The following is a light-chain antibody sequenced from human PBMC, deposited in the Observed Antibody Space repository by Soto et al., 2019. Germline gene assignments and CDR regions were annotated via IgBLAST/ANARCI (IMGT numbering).Light chain of an antibody. CDR2: AAS. V-gene: IGKV1-9*01. CDR1: QGISSY. J-gene: IGKJ4*01. CDR3: QQLNSYPLT. Sequence: IQLTQSPFSLSASVGDRVIITCRASQGISSYLAWYQQKPGKAPNLLIYAASALQSGVPSRFSGSGSGTDFTLNISSLQPEDFETYYCQQLNSYPLTFGGGTKVDIK.